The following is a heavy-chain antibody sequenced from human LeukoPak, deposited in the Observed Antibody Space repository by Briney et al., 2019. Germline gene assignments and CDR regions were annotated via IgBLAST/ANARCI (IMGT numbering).Heavy chain of an antibody. CDR2: ISYDGSNK. J-gene: IGHJ4*02. Sequence: QPGGSLRLSCEASGFKFFTFAMHWVRRAPGKGLEWVAIISYDGSNKYYGDSVKGRFTISRDNSKNTLYLQMNSLRAEDTAVYYCAKDPKDYDSSGYYWGRGFDYWGQGTLVTVSS. D-gene: IGHD3-22*01. CDR3: AKDPKDYDSSGYYWGRGFDY. V-gene: IGHV3-30-3*01. CDR1: GFKFFTFA.